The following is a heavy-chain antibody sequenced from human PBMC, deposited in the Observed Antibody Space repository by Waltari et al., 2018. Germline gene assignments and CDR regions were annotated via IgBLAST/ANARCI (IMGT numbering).Heavy chain of an antibody. CDR1: GGSISSSY. V-gene: IGHV4-59*01. D-gene: IGHD5-12*01. Sequence: QVQLQESGPGLVKPSETLSLTCTVSGGSISSSYWSWIGQPPGKGLEWIGYIYYSGSTNYNPSLKSRVTISVDTSKNQFSLKLSSVTAADTAVYYCARSGEDIVATIDYWGQGTLVTVSS. CDR3: ARSGEDIVATIDY. CDR2: IYYSGST. J-gene: IGHJ4*02.